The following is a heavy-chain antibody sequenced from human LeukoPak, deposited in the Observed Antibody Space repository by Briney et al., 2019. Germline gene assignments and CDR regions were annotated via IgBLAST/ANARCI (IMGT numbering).Heavy chain of an antibody. V-gene: IGHV4-59*08. Sequence: SETLSLTRTVSGGSISSYYWSWIRQPPGKGLEWIGYIYYSGSTNYNPSLKSRVTISVDTSKNQFSLKLSSVTAADTAVYYCARRGPVAPGGYYFDYWGQGTLVTVSS. J-gene: IGHJ4*02. CDR2: IYYSGST. CDR3: ARRGPVAPGGYYFDY. D-gene: IGHD6-19*01. CDR1: GGSISSYY.